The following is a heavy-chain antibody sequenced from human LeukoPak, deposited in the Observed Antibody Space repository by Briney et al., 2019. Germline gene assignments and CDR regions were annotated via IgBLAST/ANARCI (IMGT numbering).Heavy chain of an antibody. V-gene: IGHV3-11*03. CDR3: ASLGSLRGLIMHDY. CDR1: GVIFSDYY. CDR2: ISSSDYT. J-gene: IGHJ4*02. Sequence: GGSLRLSCAASGVIFSDYYMNWIRQAPGKGLEWVSYISSSDYTNYADSVKGRFTISRDNAKNSLYLQMNSLRAEDTAEYYCASLGSLRGLIMHDYWGQGTLVTVSS. D-gene: IGHD3-10*01.